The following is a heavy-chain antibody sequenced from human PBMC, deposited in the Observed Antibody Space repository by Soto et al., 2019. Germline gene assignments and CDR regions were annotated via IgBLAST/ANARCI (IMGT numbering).Heavy chain of an antibody. V-gene: IGHV1-69*12. J-gene: IGHJ6*02. D-gene: IGHD2-15*01. CDR2: LIPTFATA. CDR3: ARDEMVVATGSRTWHYYYGMDV. CDR1: GGTFSTYA. Sequence: QVQLVQSGAEVQKPGSSVKVSCKSSGGTFSTYAIIWMRQTPGKVLECMGGLIPTFATANYTQKFQGRVTITADATTTTAYMEVISLRAEDTAVYYCARDEMVVATGSRTWHYYYGMDVWGQGTTVTVSS.